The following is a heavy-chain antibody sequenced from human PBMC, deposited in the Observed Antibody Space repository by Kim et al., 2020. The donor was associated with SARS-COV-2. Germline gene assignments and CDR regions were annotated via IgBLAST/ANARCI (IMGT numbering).Heavy chain of an antibody. V-gene: IGHV1-2*02. D-gene: IGHD2-2*01. CDR3: ARMGLIVVVPAAPLWFDP. J-gene: IGHJ5*02. CDR2: INPNSGGT. Sequence: ASVKVSCKASGYTFTGYYMHWVRQAPGQGLGWMGWINPNSGGTNYAQKFQGRVTMTRDTSISTAYMELSRLRSDDTAVYYCARMGLIVVVPAAPLWFDPWGQGTLVTVSS. CDR1: GYTFTGYY.